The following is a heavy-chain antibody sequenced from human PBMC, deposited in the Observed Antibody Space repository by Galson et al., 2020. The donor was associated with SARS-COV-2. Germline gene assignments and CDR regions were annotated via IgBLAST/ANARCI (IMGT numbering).Heavy chain of an antibody. CDR1: GFSLSTSGMC. CDR2: IDWDDDK. CDR3: ARICIVAAGTSYDY. D-gene: IGHD6-13*01. V-gene: IGHV2-70*11. J-gene: IGHJ4*02. Sequence: SGPTLVKPTQTLTLTCTFSGFSLSTSGMCVSWIRQPPGKALEWLARIDWDDDKYYSTSLKTRLTITKDTSKNQVVLTMTNMDPVDTATYYWARICIVAAGTSYDYWGQGTLVTVSS.